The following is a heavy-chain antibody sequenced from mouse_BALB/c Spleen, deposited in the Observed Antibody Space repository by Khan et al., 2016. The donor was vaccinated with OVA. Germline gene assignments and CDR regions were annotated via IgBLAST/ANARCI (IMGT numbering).Heavy chain of an antibody. D-gene: IGHD6-2*01. CDR1: GYIFTSYW. CDR2: IYPGTDDT. CDR3: AREESLSHFAH. Sequence: QVQLKQSGAELVRPGASVKLSCKTSGYIFTSYWIHWVKQRSGQGLEWIGRIYPGTDDTYYNEKFKDKATLTVDKSSSTAYMQLSSLKSEDSEVYFCAREESLSHFAHWGQGTPLTVSS. J-gene: IGHJ2*01. V-gene: IGHV1S132*01.